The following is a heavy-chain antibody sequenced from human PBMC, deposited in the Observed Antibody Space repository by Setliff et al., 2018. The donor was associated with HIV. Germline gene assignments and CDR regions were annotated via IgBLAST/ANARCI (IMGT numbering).Heavy chain of an antibody. V-gene: IGHV3-15*01. Sequence: GGSLRLSCAGSGFTFSDAWITWVRQAPGKGLEWLGRIKSKIDGETTDYAAPVKGRFTISRDDSKNTVYLHMNSLKTEDTAVYYCARSHYNPKGYYYHADGFEIWGQGTMVTVSS. D-gene: IGHD3-22*01. CDR1: GFTFSDAW. CDR2: IKSKIDGETT. CDR3: ARSHYNPKGYYYHADGFEI. J-gene: IGHJ3*02.